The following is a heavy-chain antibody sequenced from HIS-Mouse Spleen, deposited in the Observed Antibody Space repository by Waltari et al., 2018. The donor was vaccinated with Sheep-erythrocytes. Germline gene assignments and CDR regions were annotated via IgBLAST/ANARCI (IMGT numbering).Heavy chain of an antibody. CDR2: IYYSGCT. J-gene: IGHJ3*02. V-gene: IGHV4-39*07. CDR3: ARLWIRDAFDI. CDR1: GGSISSSSYY. D-gene: IGHD5-12*01. Sequence: QLQLQESGPGLVKPSETLSLTCTVSGGSISSSSYYWGWIRQPPGKGLEWIGSIYYSGCTYHNPSLKCRVTISVDTSKNQFSLKLSSVTAADTAVYYCARLWIRDAFDIWGQGTMVTVSS.